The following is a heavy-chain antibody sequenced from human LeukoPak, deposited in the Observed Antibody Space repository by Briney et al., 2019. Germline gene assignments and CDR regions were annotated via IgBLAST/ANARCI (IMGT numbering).Heavy chain of an antibody. V-gene: IGHV4-39*01. CDR2: IYYSGST. CDR3: ASCYYYGSGSYYDY. J-gene: IGHJ4*02. D-gene: IGHD3-10*01. Sequence: SETLSLTCTVSGGSISSYYWGWIRQPPGKGLEWIGSIYYSGSTYYNPSLKSRVTISVDTSKTQFSLKLSSVTAADTAVYYCASCYYYGSGSYYDYWGQGTLVTVSS. CDR1: GGSISSYY.